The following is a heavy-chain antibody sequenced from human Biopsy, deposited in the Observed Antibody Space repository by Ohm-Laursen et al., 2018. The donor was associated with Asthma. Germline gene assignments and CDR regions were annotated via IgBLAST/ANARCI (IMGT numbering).Heavy chain of an antibody. CDR2: IKPVFGTT. CDR1: GGTFNTYV. CDR3: ARKAGSCISRTCYSLDF. J-gene: IGHJ4*02. Sequence: SVKVSCKSLGGTFNTYVIGWVRQAPGQGLEWMGGIKPVFGTTTYPQKFQDRVTITADDSTSTVYMELSSLRSEDTAVYYCARKAGSCISRTCYSLDFWGQGTLVTVSS. D-gene: IGHD2-2*01. V-gene: IGHV1-69*13.